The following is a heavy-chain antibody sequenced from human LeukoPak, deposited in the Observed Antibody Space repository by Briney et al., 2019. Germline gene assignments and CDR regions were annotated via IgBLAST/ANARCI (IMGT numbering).Heavy chain of an antibody. D-gene: IGHD1-20*01. J-gene: IGHJ4*02. CDR3: ASEITGSSDY. CDR1: GYTFTGYY. V-gene: IGHV1-2*06. Sequence: GASVKVSCKASGYTFTGYYMHWVRQATGQGLEWIGRINPNSGGTNYAQKFQGRVTMTRDTSISTAYMELRRLRSDDTAVYYCASEITGSSDYWGQGTLVTVSS. CDR2: INPNSGGT.